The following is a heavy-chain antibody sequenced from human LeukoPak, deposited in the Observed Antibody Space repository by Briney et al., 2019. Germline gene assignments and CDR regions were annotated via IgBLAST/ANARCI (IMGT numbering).Heavy chain of an antibody. CDR3: ARLGSTSCPISFDY. D-gene: IGHD2-2*01. CDR2: ISSSSSYI. Sequence: PGGSLRLSCAASGFTFSSYSMNWVRQAPGKGLEWVSSISSSSSYIYYADSVKGRFTISRDNAKNSLYLQMNSLRAEDTAVYYCARLGSTSCPISFDYWGQGTLVTVSS. CDR1: GFTFSSYS. V-gene: IGHV3-21*01. J-gene: IGHJ4*02.